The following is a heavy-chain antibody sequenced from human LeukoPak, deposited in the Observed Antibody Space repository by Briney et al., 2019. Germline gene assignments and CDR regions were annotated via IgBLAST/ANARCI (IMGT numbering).Heavy chain of an antibody. J-gene: IGHJ5*02. CDR1: GGSISSSSYY. CDR2: IYYSGST. CDR3: ARPMYSSGWYNWFDP. D-gene: IGHD6-19*01. Sequence: PSETLSLTCTVSGGSISSSSYYWGWIRQSPGKGLEWTGSIYYSGSTYYNPSLKSRVTISVDTSKNQFSLKLSSVTAADTAVYYCARPMYSSGWYNWFDPWGQGTLVTVSS. V-gene: IGHV4-39*01.